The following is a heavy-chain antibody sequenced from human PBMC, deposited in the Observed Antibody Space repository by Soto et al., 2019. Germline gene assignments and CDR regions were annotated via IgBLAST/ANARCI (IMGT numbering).Heavy chain of an antibody. CDR2: ISAYNGNT. V-gene: IGHV1-18*01. J-gene: IGHJ3*02. CDR3: ARDPRHESSGYYFTDDAFDI. D-gene: IGHD3-22*01. CDR1: GYTFTSYG. Sequence: ASVKVSCKASGYTFTSYGISWVRQAPGQGLEWMGWISAYNGNTNYAQKLQGRVTMTTDTSTSTAYMELRSLRSDDTAVYYCARDPRHESSGYYFTDDAFDIWGQGTMVTVAS.